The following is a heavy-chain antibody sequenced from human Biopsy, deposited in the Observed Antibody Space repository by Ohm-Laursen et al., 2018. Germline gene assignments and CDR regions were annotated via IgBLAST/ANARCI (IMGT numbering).Heavy chain of an antibody. J-gene: IGHJ5*01. V-gene: IGHV3-23*01. CDR1: GFTFSSYA. CDR2: ISGSGCT. D-gene: IGHD3-10*01. Sequence: SLRLSCAASGFTFSSYAMSWVRQAPGKGLEWVSAISGSGCTYYADSVKGRFSISRDNSKNTQFLLLSSMRAEDTAVYHCSQDRDLNLRAWFDPWGQGTLVTVSS. CDR3: SQDRDLNLRAWFDP.